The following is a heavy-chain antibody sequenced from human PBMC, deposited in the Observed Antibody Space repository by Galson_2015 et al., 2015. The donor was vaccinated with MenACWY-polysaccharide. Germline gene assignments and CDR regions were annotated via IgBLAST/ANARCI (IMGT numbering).Heavy chain of an antibody. CDR2: IIADGSAT. CDR1: GFSFSTYW. CDR3: TKAGAKFCRGSSCYFNWFDP. J-gene: IGHJ5*02. V-gene: IGHV3-74*01. Sequence: SLRLSCAASGFSFSTYWMHWVRHAPGKGLVWVSRIIADGSATDYADSVRGRFTISRDNAKNTLYLEMNSLRAEDTAVYFCTKAGAKFCRGSSCYFNWFDPWGQGTLVTVSS. D-gene: IGHD5-12*01.